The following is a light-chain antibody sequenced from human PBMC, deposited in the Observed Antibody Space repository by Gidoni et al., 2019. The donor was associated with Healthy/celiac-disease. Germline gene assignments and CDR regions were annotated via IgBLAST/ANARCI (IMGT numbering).Light chain of an antibody. V-gene: IGKV1-5*01. Sequence: DIQSTQSPSTLSASVGDRVTITCGANQSISSWLAWYQQKPGKAPRLLIYDASSLESGVPSRFSGSGSGTEFTLTISSLQPDDFATYYCQQYNSYPWTFGQXTKVEIK. J-gene: IGKJ1*01. CDR1: QSISSW. CDR2: DAS. CDR3: QQYNSYPWT.